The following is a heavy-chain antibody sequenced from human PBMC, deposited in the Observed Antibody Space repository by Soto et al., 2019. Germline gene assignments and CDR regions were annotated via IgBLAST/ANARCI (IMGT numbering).Heavy chain of an antibody. J-gene: IGHJ5*02. CDR2: IYYTGST. CDR3: ARLAASSERYWFDP. Sequence: QVQLQESGPGLVKPSETLSLTCTVSGGSISSYYWSWIRQPPGKGLEWIGYIYYTGSTNYNPSLKSRVTISVDTSKNQFSLKLSSVTAADTAVYYCARLAASSERYWFDPWGQGTLVTVSS. V-gene: IGHV4-59*08. CDR1: GGSISSYY. D-gene: IGHD3-22*01.